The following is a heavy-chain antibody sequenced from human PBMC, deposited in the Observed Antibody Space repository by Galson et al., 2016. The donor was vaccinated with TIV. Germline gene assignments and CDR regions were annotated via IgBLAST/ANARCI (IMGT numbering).Heavy chain of an antibody. CDR3: ARPSDSSWHFDL. CDR1: GGSFSNYA. J-gene: IGHJ2*01. CDR2: IIPIFRSP. D-gene: IGHD6-13*01. V-gene: IGHV1-69*13. Sequence: SVKVSGKASGGSFSNYAINWVRQAPGQGLEWMGGIIPIFRSPNYAQRFQGRVTITADESTSTAFVELSSLRSDDTAVYYCARPSDSSWHFDLWGRGTPVIVSS.